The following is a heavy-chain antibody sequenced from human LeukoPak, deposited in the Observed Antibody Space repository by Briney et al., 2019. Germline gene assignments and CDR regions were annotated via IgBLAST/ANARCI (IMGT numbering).Heavy chain of an antibody. CDR2: ISSSSNTM. Sequence: GGSLRLSCAASGFTFSIFAMNWVRQAPGKGLEWLSYISSSSNTMYYADSVKGRFTISRDNSKNTLYLQMNSLRAEDTAVYYCAKESYSGSYWYDYWGQGTLVTVSS. J-gene: IGHJ4*02. D-gene: IGHD1-26*01. CDR3: AKESYSGSYWYDY. CDR1: GFTFSIFA. V-gene: IGHV3-48*01.